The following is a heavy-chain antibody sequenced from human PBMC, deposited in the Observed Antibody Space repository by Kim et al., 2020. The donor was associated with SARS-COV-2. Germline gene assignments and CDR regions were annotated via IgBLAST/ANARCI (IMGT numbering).Heavy chain of an antibody. CDR3: ARDGQLWSANYYYYGMDV. CDR2: IKQDGSEK. D-gene: IGHD5-18*01. CDR1: GFTFSSYW. J-gene: IGHJ6*02. Sequence: GGSLRLSCAASGFTFSSYWMSWVRQAPGKGLEWVANIKQDGSEKYYVDSVKGRFTISRDNAKNSLYLQMNSLRAEDTAVYYCARDGQLWSANYYYYGMDVWGQGTTVTVSS. V-gene: IGHV3-7*01.